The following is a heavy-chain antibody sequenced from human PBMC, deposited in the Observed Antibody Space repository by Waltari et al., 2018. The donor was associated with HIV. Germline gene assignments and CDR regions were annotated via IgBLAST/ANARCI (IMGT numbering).Heavy chain of an antibody. CDR1: GYTFTSYG. D-gene: IGHD6-13*01. Sequence: QVQLVQSVAEVKKPGASVKVSFKASGYTFTSYGISWVRQAPGQGLEWMGWSSVYNGHTNYAQKLQGRVTMTTDTSTSTAYMELRSLGSDDTAVYYCAGGAAGYYYYVMDVWGQGTTVTVSS. V-gene: IGHV1-18*01. J-gene: IGHJ6*02. CDR3: AGGAAGYYYYVMDV. CDR2: SSVYNGHT.